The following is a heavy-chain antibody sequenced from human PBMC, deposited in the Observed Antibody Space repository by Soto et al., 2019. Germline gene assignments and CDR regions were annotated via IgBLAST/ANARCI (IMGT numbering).Heavy chain of an antibody. V-gene: IGHV3-23*01. D-gene: IGHD3-3*01. CDR1: GFTFSSYA. Sequence: GGSLRLSCAASGFTFSSYAMSWVRQAPGKGLEWVSAISGSGGSTYYADSVKGRFTISRDNSKNTLYLQMNSLRAEDTAVYYCAKDLIGAQDLIQYYDFWSGYYATYYYYGMDVWGQGTTVTVSS. J-gene: IGHJ6*02. CDR2: ISGSGGST. CDR3: AKDLIGAQDLIQYYDFWSGYYATYYYYGMDV.